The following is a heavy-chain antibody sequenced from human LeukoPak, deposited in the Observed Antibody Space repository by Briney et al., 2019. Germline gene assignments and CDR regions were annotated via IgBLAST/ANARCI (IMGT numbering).Heavy chain of an antibody. CDR2: INPNSGGT. CDR3: ARCAYDILTGSLDY. D-gene: IGHD3-9*01. J-gene: IGHJ4*02. V-gene: IGHV1-2*02. CDR1: GYTFTGYY. Sequence: ASVKVSRKASGYTFTGYYMHWVRQAPGQGLEWMGWINPNSGGTNYAQKFQGRVTMTRDTSISTAYMELSRLRSDDTAVYYCARCAYDILTGSLDYWGQGTLVTVSS.